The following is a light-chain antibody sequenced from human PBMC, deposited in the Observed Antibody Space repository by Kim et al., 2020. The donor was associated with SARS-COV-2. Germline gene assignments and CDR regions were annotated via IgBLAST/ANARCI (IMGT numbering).Light chain of an antibody. Sequence: ASVGDRVAITCQASQDISNFLNWYQQQPGKPPKLLISDASNLHTGVPPRFSGNGSGKSFTLAISSLQPDDVGTYYCQQYHSLPITFGHGTRLEIK. CDR3: QQYHSLPIT. J-gene: IGKJ5*01. CDR1: QDISNF. V-gene: IGKV1-33*01. CDR2: DAS.